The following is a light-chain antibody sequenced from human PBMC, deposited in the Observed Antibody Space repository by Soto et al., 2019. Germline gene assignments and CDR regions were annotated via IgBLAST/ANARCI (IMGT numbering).Light chain of an antibody. V-gene: IGKV3-20*01. CDR2: GAS. CDR3: QQYGTSPLMYT. Sequence: EIVVTQAPGALSLSPGERATLSCRASQSVTSSYLAWYQQKPDQAPRLLIYGASIRATGVPGRFSGSGSGTDFTLTITRLEPEDCAVYYGQQYGTSPLMYTFGQGTKLSIK. J-gene: IGKJ2*01. CDR1: QSVTSSY.